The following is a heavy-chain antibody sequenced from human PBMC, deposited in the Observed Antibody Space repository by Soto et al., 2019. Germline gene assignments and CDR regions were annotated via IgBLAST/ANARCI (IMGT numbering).Heavy chain of an antibody. CDR3: ARLSSGYYPNQRYFDY. D-gene: IGHD3-22*01. J-gene: IGHJ4*02. CDR2: IYYSGST. CDR1: GGSISSGDYY. Sequence: SETLSLTCTVSGGSISSGDYYWSWIRQPPGKGLEWIGYIYYSGSTYYNPSLKSRVTISVDTSKNQFSLKLSSVTAEDTAVYYCARLSSGYYPNQRYFDYWGQGTLVTVSS. V-gene: IGHV4-30-4*01.